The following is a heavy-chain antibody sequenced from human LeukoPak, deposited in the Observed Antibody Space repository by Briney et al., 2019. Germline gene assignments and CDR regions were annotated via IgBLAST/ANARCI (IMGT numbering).Heavy chain of an antibody. V-gene: IGHV4-59*08. Sequence: SETLSLTCTVSGGSISSYYWSWIRQPPGKGLEWIGDVYYSGSTDYNPSLKSRVTISVDTSKNQFSLKLSSVTAADTAVYYCARQKDIVVVPAAAPFDYWGQGTLVTVSS. CDR2: VYYSGST. D-gene: IGHD2-2*01. CDR1: GGSISSYY. CDR3: ARQKDIVVVPAAAPFDY. J-gene: IGHJ4*02.